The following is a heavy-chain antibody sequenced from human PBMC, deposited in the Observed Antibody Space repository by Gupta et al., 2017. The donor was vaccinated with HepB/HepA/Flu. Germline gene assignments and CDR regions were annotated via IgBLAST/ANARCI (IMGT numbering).Heavy chain of an antibody. CDR2: STWKGVRI. CDR3: AAGYRGDYGSLSWCED. J-gene: IGHJ4*02. D-gene: IGHD4/OR15-4a*01. CDR1: QFISNEYT. V-gene: IGHV3-9*02. Sequence: EVHLVEAGGGLVQPGRSLRPSCTASQFISNEYTMHWVRQAPGKGLEWVSGSTWKGVRIEYADSVKGRVNISRDNAKKSLYLKMNSLRTEDTAFDDGAAGYRGDYGSLSWCEDWGQGTRGTVSS.